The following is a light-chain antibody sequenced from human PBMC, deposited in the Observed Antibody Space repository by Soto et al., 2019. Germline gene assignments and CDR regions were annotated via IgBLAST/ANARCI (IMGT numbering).Light chain of an antibody. Sequence: IVLTQSPGILSLSPGERASLCXGASHSITTSFIAWYQQEPGXAPRLXXYGXSSRATGSPDRLSGTGSETDFTLTINRLDPEDFAVYYCQQYENSPITFGQGTRLDIK. CDR2: GXS. J-gene: IGKJ5*01. V-gene: IGKV3-20*01. CDR1: HSITTSF. CDR3: QQYENSPIT.